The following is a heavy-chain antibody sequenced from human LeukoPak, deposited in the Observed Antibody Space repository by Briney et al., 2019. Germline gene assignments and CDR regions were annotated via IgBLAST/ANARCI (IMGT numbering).Heavy chain of an antibody. V-gene: IGHV4-4*02. Sequence: SGTLSLTCAVSGGSISSSNWWSWVRQPPGKGLEWIGSIYYSGSTYYNPPLKSRVTISVDTSKNQFSLKLSSVTAADTAVYYCARGGGSYSAFDIWGQGTMVTVSS. J-gene: IGHJ3*02. CDR1: GGSISSSNW. CDR2: IYYSGST. CDR3: ARGGGSYSAFDI. D-gene: IGHD1-26*01.